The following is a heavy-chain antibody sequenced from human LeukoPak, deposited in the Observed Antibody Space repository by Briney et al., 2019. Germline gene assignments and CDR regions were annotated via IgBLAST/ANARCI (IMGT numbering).Heavy chain of an antibody. J-gene: IGHJ4*02. Sequence: GGSLRLSCAASGFTFSSYSMNWVRQAPGKGLEWVSYISSSSSTIYYADSVKGRFTISRDNAKNSLYLQMNSLRDEDTAVYYCARGSTYYDYIWGSYLDDYWGLGTLVTVSS. D-gene: IGHD3-16*02. CDR3: ARGSTYYDYIWGSYLDDY. V-gene: IGHV3-48*02. CDR2: ISSSSSTI. CDR1: GFTFSSYS.